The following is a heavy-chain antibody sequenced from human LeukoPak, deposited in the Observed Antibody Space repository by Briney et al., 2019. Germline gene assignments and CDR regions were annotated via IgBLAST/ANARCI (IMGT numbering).Heavy chain of an antibody. CDR2: IKQDGSEK. V-gene: IGHV3-7*01. CDR3: ARYDFWSGYYYYYYMDV. D-gene: IGHD3-3*01. J-gene: IGHJ6*03. Sequence: GGSLRLSCAASGFTFSSYWMSWVRQAPGKGLEWVANIKQDGSEKYYVDSVKGRFTISRDNAKNSLYLQMNSLRAEDTAVYYCARYDFWSGYYYYYYMDVWGKGTTVTVSS. CDR1: GFTFSSYW.